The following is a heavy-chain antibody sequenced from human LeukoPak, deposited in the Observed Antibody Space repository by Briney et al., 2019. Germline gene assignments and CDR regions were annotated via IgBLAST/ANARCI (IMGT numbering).Heavy chain of an antibody. Sequence: PGGSLRLSCAASGFSLSRYWMSWIRQPPGKGLEWIGEINHSGSTNYNPSLKSRVTISVDTSKNQFSLKLSSVTAADTAVYYCARGGGPGLDAFDIWGQGTMVTVSS. CDR2: INHSGST. J-gene: IGHJ3*02. CDR1: GFSLSRYW. V-gene: IGHV4-34*01. D-gene: IGHD4-23*01. CDR3: ARGGGPGLDAFDI.